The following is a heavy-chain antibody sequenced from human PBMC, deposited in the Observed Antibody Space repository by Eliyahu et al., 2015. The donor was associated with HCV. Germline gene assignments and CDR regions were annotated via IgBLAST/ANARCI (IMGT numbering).Heavy chain of an antibody. V-gene: IGHV1-18*01. Sequence: QVQLVQSGAEVKKPGASVKVSCKASGYTFTSYGISWVRQAPGQGLEWMGWISAYNGNTNYAQKLQGRVTMTTDTSTSTAYMELRSLRSDDTAVYYCARDNEYYYDSSGYSKAPYVWGQGTTVTVSS. CDR1: GYTFTSYG. D-gene: IGHD3-22*01. CDR3: ARDNEYYYDSSGYSKAPYV. J-gene: IGHJ6*02. CDR2: ISAYNGNT.